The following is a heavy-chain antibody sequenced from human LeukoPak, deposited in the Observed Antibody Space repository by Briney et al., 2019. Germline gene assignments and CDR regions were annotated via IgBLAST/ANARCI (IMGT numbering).Heavy chain of an antibody. J-gene: IGHJ6*02. CDR2: IYYSGST. CDR3: ARDASPYYYYGMDV. Sequence: SETLSLTCAVSGGSISSGDYYWSWIRQPPGKGLEWIGYIYYSGSTYYNPSLKSRVTISVDTSKNQFSLKLSSVTAADTAVYYCARDASPYYYYGMDVWGQGTTVTVSS. CDR1: GGSISSGDYY. V-gene: IGHV4-30-4*01.